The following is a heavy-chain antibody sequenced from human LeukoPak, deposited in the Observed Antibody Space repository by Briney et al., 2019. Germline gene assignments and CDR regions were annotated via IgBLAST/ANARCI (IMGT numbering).Heavy chain of an antibody. J-gene: IGHJ5*02. Sequence: GGSLRLSCAASGFTFSDYYMSWIRQAPGKGLEWVANIKQDGSEKYYVDSVKGRFTISRDNAKNSLYLQMNSLRAEDTAVYYCARAYYDILTGVNWFDPWGQGTLVTVSS. D-gene: IGHD3-9*01. V-gene: IGHV3-7*01. CDR1: GFTFSDYY. CDR2: IKQDGSEK. CDR3: ARAYYDILTGVNWFDP.